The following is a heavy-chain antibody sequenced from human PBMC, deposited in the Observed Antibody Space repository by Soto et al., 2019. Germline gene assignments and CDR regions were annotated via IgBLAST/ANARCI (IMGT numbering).Heavy chain of an antibody. CDR2: INPSGGST. J-gene: IGHJ5*02. CDR1: VYTFTSDY. V-gene: IGHV1-46*03. D-gene: IGHD5-18*01. Sequence: SVKRYCKASVYTFTSDYMHWVSQDPGQGLEWMGIINPSGGSTSYAQKFQGRVTMTRDTSTSTVYMELSSLRSEDTAVYYCGRDPKQLWSWLAPWVQGSLVTVSS. CDR3: GRDPKQLWSWLAP.